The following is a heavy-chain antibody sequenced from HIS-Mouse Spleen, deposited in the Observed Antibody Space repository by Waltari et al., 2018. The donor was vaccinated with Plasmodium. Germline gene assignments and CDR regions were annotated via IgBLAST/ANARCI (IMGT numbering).Heavy chain of an antibody. J-gene: IGHJ4*02. D-gene: IGHD1-26*01. CDR3: ARRGGSYYYFDY. V-gene: IGHV4-39*01. CDR1: GGYISSSSYY. Sequence: QLQLQESGPGLVTPSETLSLTCTVSGGYISSSSYYGGWIRPPPGKGLEWLGSIYCSGSTYYNPSLKSRVTISVDTSKNQFSLKLSSVTAADTAVYYCARRGGSYYYFDYWGQGTLVTVSS. CDR2: IYCSGST.